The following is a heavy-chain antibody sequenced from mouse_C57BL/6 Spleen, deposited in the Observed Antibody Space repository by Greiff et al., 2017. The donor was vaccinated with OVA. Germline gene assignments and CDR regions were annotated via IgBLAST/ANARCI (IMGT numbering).Heavy chain of an antibody. D-gene: IGHD1-1*01. CDR2: IDPSDSYT. CDR1: GYTFTSYW. J-gene: IGHJ4*01. Sequence: VKLKQPGAELVRPGTSVKLSCKASGYTFTSYWMHWVKQRPGQGLEWIGVIDPSDSYTNYNQKFKGKATLTVDTSSSTAYMQLSSLTSEDSAVYYCARRYYYGSSSYAMDYWGQGTSVTVSS. CDR3: ARRYYYGSSSYAMDY. V-gene: IGHV1-59*01.